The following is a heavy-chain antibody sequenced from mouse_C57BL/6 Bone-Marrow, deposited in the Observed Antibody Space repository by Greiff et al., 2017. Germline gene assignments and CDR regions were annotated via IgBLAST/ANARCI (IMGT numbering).Heavy chain of an antibody. J-gene: IGHJ3*01. V-gene: IGHV1-50*01. D-gene: IGHD1-1*01. CDR3: AIEYIIYWFAY. CDR2: IDPSDSYT. CDR1: GFTFTSYW. Sequence: QVQLQQPGAELVKPGASVKLSCKASGFTFTSYWMQWVKQRPGQGLEWIGEIDPSDSYTKYNPKFKGKATLTADPSSSTAYMQLRSLTSKYSAFYYCAIEYIIYWFAYWGQGTLVTVSA.